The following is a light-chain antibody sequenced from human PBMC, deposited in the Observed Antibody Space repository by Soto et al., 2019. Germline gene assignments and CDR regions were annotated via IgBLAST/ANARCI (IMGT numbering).Light chain of an antibody. CDR3: CLCTSFFSF. Sequence: QSVLTQPASVSGSPGQSITISCTGTSDDVGGYNYVSWYQQHPGTAPTLIIYEGTKRPSGVSSRFSGSKSGNTASLTVSGLESDDEADYFCCLCTSFFSFVGGGTKLTVL. V-gene: IGLV2-14*01. CDR2: EGT. CDR1: SDDVGGYNY. J-gene: IGLJ2*01.